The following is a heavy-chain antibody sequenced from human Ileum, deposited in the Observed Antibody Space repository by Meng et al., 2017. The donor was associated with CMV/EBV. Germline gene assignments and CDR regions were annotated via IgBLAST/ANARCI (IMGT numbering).Heavy chain of an antibody. D-gene: IGHD5-24*01. Sequence: ANSGFNLSSHAMSWVRQAPGKGLEWVSVIYWDGVETYYADSVRGRFTTFRDNSKNMVFLQMNSLRAEDTAVYYCAKDDNGYTGEGGYWGQGTLVTVSS. CDR2: IYWDGVET. CDR1: GFNLSSHA. J-gene: IGHJ4*02. CDR3: AKDDNGYTGEGGY. V-gene: IGHV3-23*03.